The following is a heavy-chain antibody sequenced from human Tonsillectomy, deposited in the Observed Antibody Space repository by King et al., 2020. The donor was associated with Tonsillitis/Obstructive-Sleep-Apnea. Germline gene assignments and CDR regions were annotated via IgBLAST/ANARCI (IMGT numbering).Heavy chain of an antibody. V-gene: IGHV1-69*01. Sequence: QLVQSGAEVKKPGSSVKVSCKASVGTFSSYAIIWVRQAPGQGLELMGGIIPIVGTANSAQKFQGRVTITADESTSTAYMELSSLRSEDTAVYYCARAPGIAVAGMEYFQHWGQGTLVTVSS. D-gene: IGHD6-19*01. CDR3: ARAPGIAVAGMEYFQH. CDR2: IIPIVGTA. J-gene: IGHJ1*01. CDR1: VGTFSSYA.